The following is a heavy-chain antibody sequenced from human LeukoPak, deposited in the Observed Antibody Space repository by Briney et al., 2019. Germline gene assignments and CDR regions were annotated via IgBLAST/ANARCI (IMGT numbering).Heavy chain of an antibody. CDR2: IYYSGST. V-gene: IGHV4-59*01. Sequence: PSETLSLTCTVSGGSISSYYWSWIRQPPGKGLEWIGYIYYSGSTNYNPSLKSRATISVDTSKNQFSLKLSSVTAADTAVYYCARDRGTQGYGDYFDYWGQGTLVTVSS. J-gene: IGHJ4*02. D-gene: IGHD4-17*01. CDR3: ARDRGTQGYGDYFDY. CDR1: GGSISSYY.